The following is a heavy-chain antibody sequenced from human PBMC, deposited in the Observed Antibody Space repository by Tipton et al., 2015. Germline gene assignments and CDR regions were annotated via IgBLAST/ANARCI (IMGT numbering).Heavy chain of an antibody. CDR2: IYYSGST. CDR3: ARASIIQGYYHDSSRYYLFNS. CDR1: GASISSYY. J-gene: IGHJ1*01. V-gene: IGHV4-59*01. D-gene: IGHD3-22*01. Sequence: GLVKPSETLSLTCTVSGASISSYYWTWIRQPPGKGLEWIGLIYYSGSTNYSPSLRSRVTISVDTSNNQFSLTVTSVTAADTAVYYCARASIIQGYYHDSSRYYLFNSWGQGTLVTVSS.